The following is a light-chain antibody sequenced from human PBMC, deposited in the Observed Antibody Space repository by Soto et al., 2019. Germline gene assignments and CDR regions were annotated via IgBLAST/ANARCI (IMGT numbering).Light chain of an antibody. Sequence: QSVLTQPPSASGTPGQRVTISCSGSNSNIGTNAVNWYQQIPGTAPKLLIYNNNQRPSGVPDRFSGSKSGTSASLAISGLQSEDEADYPCATWDDTLRTWVFGGGTKLTV. J-gene: IGLJ3*02. CDR1: NSNIGTNA. CDR3: ATWDDTLRTWV. CDR2: NNN. V-gene: IGLV1-44*01.